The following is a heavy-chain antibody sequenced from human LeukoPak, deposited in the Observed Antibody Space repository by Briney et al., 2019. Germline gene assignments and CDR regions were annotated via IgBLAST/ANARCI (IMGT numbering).Heavy chain of an antibody. J-gene: IGHJ4*02. V-gene: IGHV1-8*01. D-gene: IGHD3-22*01. CDR1: GYTFTSYD. CDR3: ASSYYYDSSAPKTLNY. CDR2: MNPNSGNT. Sequence: ASVKVSCKASGYTFTSYDINWVRQATGQGLEWMGWMNPNSGNTGYAQKFQGRVTMTRNTSISTAYMELSSLRSEDTAVYYCASSYYYDSSAPKTLNYWGQGTLVTVSS.